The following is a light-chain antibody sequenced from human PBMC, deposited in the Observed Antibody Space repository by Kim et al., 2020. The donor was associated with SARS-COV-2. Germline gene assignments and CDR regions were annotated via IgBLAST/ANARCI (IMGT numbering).Light chain of an antibody. Sequence: QSVLTQPASVSGSPGQSITISCTGTSSDVGGYNYVSWYQQHPGRAPNLMIYDVAKRPSGVSNRFSGSKSGNTASLTISGLQVEDEADYYCSSFASRTTWVFGGGTQLTVL. CDR3: SSFASRTTWV. CDR1: SSDVGGYNY. V-gene: IGLV2-14*03. J-gene: IGLJ3*02. CDR2: DVA.